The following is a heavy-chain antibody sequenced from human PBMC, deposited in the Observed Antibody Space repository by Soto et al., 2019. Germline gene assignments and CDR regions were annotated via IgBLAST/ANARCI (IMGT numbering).Heavy chain of an antibody. D-gene: IGHD3-10*01. CDR3: ARTNREWGSYYNVFWFDP. CDR2: ISAYNGNT. V-gene: IGHV1-18*01. CDR1: GYTFTSYG. Sequence: ASVKVSCKASGYTFTSYGISWVRQAPGQGLEWMGWISAYNGNTNYAQKLQGRVTMTTDTSTSTAYMELRSLRSDDTAVYYCARTNREWGSYYNVFWFDPWGQGTLVTVSS. J-gene: IGHJ5*02.